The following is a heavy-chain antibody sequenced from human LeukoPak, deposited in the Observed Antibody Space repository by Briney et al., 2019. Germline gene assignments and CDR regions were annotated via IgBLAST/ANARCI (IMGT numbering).Heavy chain of an antibody. D-gene: IGHD3-9*01. CDR1: GFTFSSYA. CDR3: ARGLYNYDILTGYLIR. CDR2: ISSNGGST. Sequence: GGSLRLSCAASGFTFSSYAMHWVRQAPGKGLEYVSAISSNGGSTYYANSVKGRFTISRDNSKNTLYLQMGSLRAEDMAVYYCARGLYNYDILTGYLIRWGQGTLVTVSP. V-gene: IGHV3-64*01. J-gene: IGHJ4*02.